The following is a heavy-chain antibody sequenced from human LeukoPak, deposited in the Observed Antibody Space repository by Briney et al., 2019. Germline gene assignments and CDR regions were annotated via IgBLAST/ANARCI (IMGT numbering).Heavy chain of an antibody. V-gene: IGHV3-7*01. CDR3: ARGPLIWGRLTFYFDY. CDR2: IKQDGSEK. D-gene: IGHD3-10*01. Sequence: GGSLRLSCAASGFTLSSYWMGWVRQAPGKGLEWVANIKQDGSEKYYVASVKGRFTISRDNAKNSLYLHMNSLRAEDTAVYYCARGPLIWGRLTFYFDYWGQGTLVTVSS. J-gene: IGHJ4*02. CDR1: GFTLSSYW.